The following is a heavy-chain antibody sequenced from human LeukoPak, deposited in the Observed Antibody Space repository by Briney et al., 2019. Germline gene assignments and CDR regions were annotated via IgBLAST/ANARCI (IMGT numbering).Heavy chain of an antibody. Sequence: PSETLSLTCAVYGGSFSGYYWSWIRQPPGKGLEWIGEINHSGSTNYNPSLKSRVTISVDTSKNQFSLKLSSVTAADTAVYYCARDNYYDSSGYLFDYYYGMDVWGQGTTVTVSS. CDR2: INHSGST. CDR3: ARDNYYDSSGYLFDYYYGMDV. V-gene: IGHV4-34*01. CDR1: GGSFSGYY. D-gene: IGHD3-22*01. J-gene: IGHJ6*02.